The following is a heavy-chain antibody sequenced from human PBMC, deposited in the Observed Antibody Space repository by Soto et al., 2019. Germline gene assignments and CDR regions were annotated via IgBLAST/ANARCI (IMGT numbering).Heavy chain of an antibody. V-gene: IGHV2-5*01. J-gene: IGHJ4*02. Sequence: SGPTLVNPTQTLTLTCTFSGFSLGTSGVGVGWIRQPPGKALEWLALIYWNDDKRYSPSLKSRLTITKDTSKNQVVLTMTNMDPVDTATYYCAHSFDGYSYGGSYYFDYWGQGTLVTVSS. CDR1: GFSLGTSGVG. CDR3: AHSFDGYSYGGSYYFDY. CDR2: IYWNDDK. D-gene: IGHD5-18*01.